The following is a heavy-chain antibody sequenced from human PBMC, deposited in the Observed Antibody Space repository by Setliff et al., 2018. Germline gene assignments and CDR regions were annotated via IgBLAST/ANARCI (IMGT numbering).Heavy chain of an antibody. D-gene: IGHD6-19*01. Sequence: KSSETLSLTCTVSGGYINTHYWSWIRQPPGKGLEWIGTSSYSGNVNYNPSLQSRVTISVDMSNNQFSLELSSVTAADTAVYYCARVQWLAHFDYWGQGSLVTVSS. J-gene: IGHJ4*02. CDR2: SSYSGNV. CDR3: ARVQWLAHFDY. V-gene: IGHV4-59*11. CDR1: GGYINTHY.